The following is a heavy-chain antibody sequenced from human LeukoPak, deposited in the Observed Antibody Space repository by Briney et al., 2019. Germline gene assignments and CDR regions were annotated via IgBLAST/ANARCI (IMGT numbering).Heavy chain of an antibody. Sequence: ASVKVSCKASGYTFTSYDINWVRQATGQGLEWMGWMNPNSGNTGYAQKFQGRVTMTTDTSTSTAYMELRSLRSDDTAVYYCARDYSSSWPYPHYWGQGTLVTVSS. J-gene: IGHJ4*02. D-gene: IGHD6-13*01. CDR3: ARDYSSSWPYPHY. CDR1: GYTFTSYD. V-gene: IGHV1-8*01. CDR2: MNPNSGNT.